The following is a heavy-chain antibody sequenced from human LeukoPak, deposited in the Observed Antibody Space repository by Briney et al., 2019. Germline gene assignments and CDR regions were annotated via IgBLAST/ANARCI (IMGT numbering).Heavy chain of an antibody. CDR3: ARVARSIVVVPAAIGDSGYDKNYYYYYYMDV. CDR1: GGSISSYY. D-gene: IGHD2-2*02. CDR2: IYTSGST. Sequence: SETLSLTCTVSGGSISSYYWSWIRQPAGKGLEWIGRIYTSGSTNYNPSLKSRVTMSVDTSKNQFSLKLSSVTAADTAVYYCARVARSIVVVPAAIGDSGYDKNYYYYYYMDVWGNGTTVTVSS. V-gene: IGHV4-4*07. J-gene: IGHJ6*03.